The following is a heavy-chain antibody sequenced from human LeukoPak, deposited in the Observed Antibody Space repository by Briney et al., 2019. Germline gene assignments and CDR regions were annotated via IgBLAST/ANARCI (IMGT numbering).Heavy chain of an antibody. D-gene: IGHD1-14*01. J-gene: IGHJ5*02. CDR1: GYTFTGYY. V-gene: IGHV1-2*02. Sequence: AASVKVSCKASGYTFTGYYMHWVRQAPGQGLEWMGWINPNSGGTNYAQKFQGRVTMTRDTSISTAYMELSRLRSDDTAVYYCARDKSGKRKNWFDPWGQGTLVTVSS. CDR2: INPNSGGT. CDR3: ARDKSGKRKNWFDP.